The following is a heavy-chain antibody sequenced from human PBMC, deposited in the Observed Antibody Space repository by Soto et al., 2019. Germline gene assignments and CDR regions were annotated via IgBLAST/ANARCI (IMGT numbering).Heavy chain of an antibody. CDR1: GFTFSSYA. D-gene: IGHD3-22*01. Sequence: GGSLRLSCAASGFTFSSYAMSWVRQAPGKGLEWVSAISGSGGSTYYADSVKGRFTISRDNSKNTLYLQMNSLRAEDTAVYYCAKGSQEDITMIVVVIPSFDYWGQGTLVTVSS. V-gene: IGHV3-23*01. CDR3: AKGSQEDITMIVVVIPSFDY. J-gene: IGHJ4*02. CDR2: ISGSGGST.